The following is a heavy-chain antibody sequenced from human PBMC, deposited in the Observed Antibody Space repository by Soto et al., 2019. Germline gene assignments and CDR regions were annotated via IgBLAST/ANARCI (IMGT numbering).Heavy chain of an antibody. Sequence: VQLLESGGGLVQPGGSLRLSCAASGFTFSSYAMHWVRQAPGKGLEWVAVISYDGSNKYYADSVKGRFTISRDNSKNTLYLQMNSLRAEDTAVYYCARDEYSSSEIDYWGQGTLVTVSS. CDR3: ARDEYSSSEIDY. D-gene: IGHD6-6*01. J-gene: IGHJ4*02. CDR2: ISYDGSNK. V-gene: IGHV3-30-3*01. CDR1: GFTFSSYA.